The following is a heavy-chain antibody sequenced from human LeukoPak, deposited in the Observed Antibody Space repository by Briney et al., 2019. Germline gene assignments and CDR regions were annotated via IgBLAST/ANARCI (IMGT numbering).Heavy chain of an antibody. V-gene: IGHV3-53*01. Sequence: GGSLRLSCAASGFIVSSNYMSWVRQAPGKGLEWVSVIYSGGSTYYADSVKGRFTISRDNSKNTLYLQMNSLRAEDTAVYYCAKMVHTEQWLVPFDYWGQGTLVTVSS. CDR2: IYSGGST. J-gene: IGHJ4*02. CDR1: GFIVSSNY. CDR3: AKMVHTEQWLVPFDY. D-gene: IGHD6-19*01.